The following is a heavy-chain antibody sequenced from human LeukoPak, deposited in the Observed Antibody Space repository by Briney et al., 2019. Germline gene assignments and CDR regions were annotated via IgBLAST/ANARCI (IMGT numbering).Heavy chain of an antibody. V-gene: IGHV3-74*01. CDR2: INSDGSST. CDR3: ARDYTQYYYYYYMDV. CDR1: GFTFSNYA. J-gene: IGHJ6*03. D-gene: IGHD3-16*01. Sequence: QSGGSLRLSCAASGFTFSNYAMSWVRQAPGKGLEWVSRINSDGSSTSYADSVKGRFTISRDNAKNTLYLQMNSLRAEDTAVYYCARDYTQYYYYYYMDVWGKGTTVTVSS.